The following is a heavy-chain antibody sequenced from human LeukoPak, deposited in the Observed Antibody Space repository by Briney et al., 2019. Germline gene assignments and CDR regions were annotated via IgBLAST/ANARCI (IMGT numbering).Heavy chain of an antibody. Sequence: ASVKVSCKASGYTFTRFGISWVRQAPGQGLERMGWISAYNGNRNYAQRLQGRITMTRDTSTSTAYMELRSLRFDDTALYYCAGSGPVAGPGDWSFDIWGRGTLVSVSS. CDR2: ISAYNGNR. CDR1: GYTFTRFG. CDR3: AGSGPVAGPGDWSFDI. V-gene: IGHV1-18*01. D-gene: IGHD6-19*01. J-gene: IGHJ2*01.